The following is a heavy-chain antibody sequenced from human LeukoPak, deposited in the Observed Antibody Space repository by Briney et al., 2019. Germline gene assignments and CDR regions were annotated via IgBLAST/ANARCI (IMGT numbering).Heavy chain of an antibody. V-gene: IGHV3-30*01. CDR1: GFTFSSFP. Sequence: GGSLRLSCVASGFTFSSFPMHWVRQAPGKGLEWVAVISFDGKNKYYADSVKGRFTISRDTSKNTLFLQMNSLGPEDTAVYYCARDGPHDYWGQGTLVTVSS. CDR3: ARDGPHDY. CDR2: ISFDGKNK. J-gene: IGHJ4*02.